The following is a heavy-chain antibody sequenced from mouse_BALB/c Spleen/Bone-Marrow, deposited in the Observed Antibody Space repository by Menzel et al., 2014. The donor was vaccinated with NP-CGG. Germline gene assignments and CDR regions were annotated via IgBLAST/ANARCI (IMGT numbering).Heavy chain of an antibody. CDR1: GFSLTSYD. V-gene: IGHV2-9-2*01. CDR2: IWTGGGT. J-gene: IGHJ2*01. Sequence: VKLMESGPGLVAPSQSLSTTCTVSGFSLTSYDISWIRQPPGKGLEWLGVIWTGGGTNYNSAFMSRLSISKDNSKSQVFLKMNSLQTDDTAIYYCVRVFDYWGQGTTLTVSS. CDR3: VRVFDY.